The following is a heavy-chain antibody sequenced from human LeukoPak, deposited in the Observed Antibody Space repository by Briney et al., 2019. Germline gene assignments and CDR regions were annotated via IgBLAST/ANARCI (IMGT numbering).Heavy chain of an antibody. CDR3: ARSEVATIMVYGY. V-gene: IGHV1-2*04. J-gene: IGHJ4*02. CDR1: GYTFTGYY. D-gene: IGHD5-12*01. Sequence: ASVKVSCKASGYTFTGYYMHWVRQAPGQGLEWMGWINPNSGGTNYAQKFQGWVTMTGDTSISTAYMELSRLRSDDTAAYYCARSEVATIMVYGYWGQGTLVTVSS. CDR2: INPNSGGT.